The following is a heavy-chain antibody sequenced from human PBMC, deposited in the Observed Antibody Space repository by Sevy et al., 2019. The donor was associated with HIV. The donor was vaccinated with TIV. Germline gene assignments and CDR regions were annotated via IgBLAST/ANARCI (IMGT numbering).Heavy chain of an antibody. Sequence: GGCLRLSCAASGFTFSSNAMSWVRQAPGKGLERVSGISGSGGSTYYADSVKGRFTISRDNSKNTLYLQMNSLRGEDTAVYYRAKDGSGSSYYFDYWGQGILVSVSS. CDR3: AKDGSGSSYYFDY. V-gene: IGHV3-23*01. J-gene: IGHJ4*02. CDR1: GFTFSSNA. D-gene: IGHD3-10*01. CDR2: ISGSGGST.